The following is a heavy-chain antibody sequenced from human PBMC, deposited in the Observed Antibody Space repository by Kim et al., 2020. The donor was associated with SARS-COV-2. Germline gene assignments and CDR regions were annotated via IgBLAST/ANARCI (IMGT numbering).Heavy chain of an antibody. CDR1: GFTFSNYA. CDR2: ITADPGST. Sequence: GGSLRLSCAASGFTFSNYAMNWVRQAPGKGLEWVSAITADPGSTYYVDSVKGRFTISRDNSENTLSLQMSSLRAEDTAVYYCATAVSQTYYYGMDVWGQGTTVTVSS. D-gene: IGHD2-8*01. V-gene: IGHV3-23*01. J-gene: IGHJ6*02. CDR3: ATAVSQTYYYGMDV.